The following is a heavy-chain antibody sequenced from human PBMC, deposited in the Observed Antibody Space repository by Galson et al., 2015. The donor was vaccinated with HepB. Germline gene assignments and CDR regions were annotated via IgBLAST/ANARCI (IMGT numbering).Heavy chain of an antibody. D-gene: IGHD4-11*01. CDR1: GFTFSSYS. CDR3: ARDRATVTGPWFDP. J-gene: IGHJ5*02. Sequence: SLRLSCAASGFTFSSYSMNWVRQAPGKGLEWVSSISSSSSYIYYADSVKGRFTISRDNAKNSLYLQMNSLRAEDTAVYYCARDRATVTGPWFDPWGQGTLVTVSS. CDR2: ISSSSSYI. V-gene: IGHV3-21*01.